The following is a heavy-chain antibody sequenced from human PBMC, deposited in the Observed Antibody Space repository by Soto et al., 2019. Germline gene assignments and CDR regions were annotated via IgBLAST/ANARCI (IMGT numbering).Heavy chain of an antibody. V-gene: IGHV1-69*01. J-gene: IGHJ5*02. CDR1: GGTFSSYV. D-gene: IGHD2-15*01. Sequence: QVNLVQSGAEVKKPGSSVKVSCKLSGGTFSSYVIIWVRQAPGQGLEWMGGIIPVSGTANYAQKFQGRVTITADAAPNTAYLELSSLRCNDTALSYCATVDRSVTLVGWFDPWGQGTLVTVSS. CDR2: IIPVSGTA. CDR3: ATVDRSVTLVGWFDP.